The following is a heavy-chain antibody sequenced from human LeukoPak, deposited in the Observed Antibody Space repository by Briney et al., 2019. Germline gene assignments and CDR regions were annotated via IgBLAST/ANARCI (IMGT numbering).Heavy chain of an antibody. Sequence: PSGTLSLTCAVSGGSISSSNWWSWVRQPPGKGLEWIGEIYHSGSTNYNPSLKSRVTISVDKSKNQFSLKLSSVTAAATAVYYLGSKDSWGLFEAFYNWGQGTMVTVSS. CDR3: GSKDSWGLFEAFYN. CDR1: GGSISSSNW. D-gene: IGHD3-16*01. V-gene: IGHV4-4*02. J-gene: IGHJ3*02. CDR2: IYHSGST.